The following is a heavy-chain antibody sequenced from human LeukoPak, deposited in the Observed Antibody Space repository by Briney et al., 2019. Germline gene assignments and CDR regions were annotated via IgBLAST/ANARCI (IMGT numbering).Heavy chain of an antibody. D-gene: IGHD3-22*01. V-gene: IGHV4-59*01. Sequence: SETLSLTCTVSGGSISSYYWSWIRQPPGKGLEWIGYIYHSGSTNYNPSLKSRVTISVDTSKNQFSLKLSSVTAADTAVYYCARGGSDSSGYSWFDPWGQGTLVTVSS. CDR3: ARGGSDSSGYSWFDP. J-gene: IGHJ5*02. CDR2: IYHSGST. CDR1: GGSISSYY.